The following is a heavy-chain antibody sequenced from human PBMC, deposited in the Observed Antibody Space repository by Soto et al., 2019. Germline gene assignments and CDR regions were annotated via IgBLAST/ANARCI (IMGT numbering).Heavy chain of an antibody. Sequence: SVPTLVNHTHALTLTCTFSGFSLSTTGMRVSWIRQPPGKALEWLARIDWDDDKFYSTSLKTRLTISRDTSRNLVVLTMTNVDPGDTATYYCAVDHYYDSSGYDAFDIWGQGTSVTV. D-gene: IGHD3-22*01. CDR2: IDWDDDK. J-gene: IGHJ3*02. V-gene: IGHV2-70*04. CDR1: GFSLSTTGMR. CDR3: AVDHYYDSSGYDAFDI.